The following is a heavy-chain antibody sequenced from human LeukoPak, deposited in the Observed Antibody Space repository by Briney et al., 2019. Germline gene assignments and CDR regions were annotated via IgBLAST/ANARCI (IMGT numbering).Heavy chain of an antibody. CDR1: GGSISAYY. J-gene: IGHJ4*02. D-gene: IGHD6-6*01. CDR2: IHYSGTT. V-gene: IGHV4-59*01. Sequence: SETLSLTCTVSGGSISAYYWSWIRQPPGKGLEWIGYIHYSGTTNYYPSLKSRVTIALDTSKNQFSLKLNSVTAADTAVYYCARFGTSSTRFFDQWGQGTLVTVSS. CDR3: ARFGTSSTRFFDQ.